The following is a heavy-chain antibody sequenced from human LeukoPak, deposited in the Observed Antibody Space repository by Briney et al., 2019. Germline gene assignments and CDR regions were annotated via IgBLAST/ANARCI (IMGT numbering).Heavy chain of an antibody. D-gene: IGHD3-22*01. V-gene: IGHV3-23*01. CDR2: INGSGGST. J-gene: IGHJ4*02. Sequence: PGGSLRLSCAASGFTFSSYAMSWVRQAPGKGLEWVSVINGSGGSTYYADSVKGRFTISRDNSKSTLYLQMNSLRAEDTAVYYCAKEALITTIVVEIDYWGQGTLVTVSS. CDR3: AKEALITTIVVEIDY. CDR1: GFTFSSYA.